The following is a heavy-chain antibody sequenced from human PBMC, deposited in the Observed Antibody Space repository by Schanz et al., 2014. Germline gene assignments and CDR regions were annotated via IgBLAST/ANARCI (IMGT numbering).Heavy chain of an antibody. CDR3: AKSLESCPGGRCSRGYFDY. CDR1: GFSLDIFA. D-gene: IGHD2-8*02. CDR2: ISSGGNP. Sequence: VQLVESGGGLVEPGGSLRLSCATSGFSLDIFAVSWVRQAPGKGLEWVSSISSGGNPYYANSVKGRFGISRDNSENTLYLQMSSLRVEDTAVYYCAKSLESCPGGRCSRGYFDYWGQGTLVTVSS. J-gene: IGHJ4*02. V-gene: IGHV3-23*04.